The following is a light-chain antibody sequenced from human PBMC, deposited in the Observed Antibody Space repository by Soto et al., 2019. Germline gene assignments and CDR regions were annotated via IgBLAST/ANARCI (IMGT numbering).Light chain of an antibody. CDR1: QSISSW. V-gene: IGKV1-5*01. CDR3: QQYYSYST. CDR2: DPS. J-gene: IGKJ1*01. Sequence: DIPMTQSPSTLSASVGDRVTITCRASQSISSWLAWYQQKPGKAPKLMIYDPSSLESGVPSRFSGSGSGTEFTLTISSLQPDDFATYYCQQYYSYSTFGQGTKVEIK.